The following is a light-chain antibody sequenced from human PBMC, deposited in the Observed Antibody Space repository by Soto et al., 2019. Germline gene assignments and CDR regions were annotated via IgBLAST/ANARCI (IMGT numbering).Light chain of an antibody. CDR2: DVS. CDR3: SSYTIGSTLV. Sequence: QSALTQPASVSGSPGQSITISCTGTSSDVGGYNYVSWYQQHPGKAPKLMIYDVSNRPSGVSNRFSGSKSGNTASLTISGLQAEDEADDYCSSYTIGSTLVFGGGTKLTVL. V-gene: IGLV2-14*03. J-gene: IGLJ2*01. CDR1: SSDVGGYNY.